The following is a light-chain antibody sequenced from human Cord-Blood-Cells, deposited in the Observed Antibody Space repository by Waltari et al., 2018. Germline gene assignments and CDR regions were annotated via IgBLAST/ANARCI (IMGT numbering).Light chain of an antibody. CDR1: QSVSSY. V-gene: IGKV3-11*01. CDR2: DAA. CDR3: QQRSNWPPLT. Sequence: EIVLTQSPATLSLPPGERATLSCRASQSVSSYLAWYQQKPGQAPRPLIYDAANRATGIPARFSGSGSGTDFTLTISSLEPEDFAVYYCQQRSNWPPLTFGGGTKVEIK. J-gene: IGKJ4*01.